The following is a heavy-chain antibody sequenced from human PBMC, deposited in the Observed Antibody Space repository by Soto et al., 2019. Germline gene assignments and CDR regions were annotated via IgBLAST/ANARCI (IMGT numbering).Heavy chain of an antibody. CDR3: AKVRQRDYYGSGSYVY. J-gene: IGHJ4*02. Sequence: SETLSLTCAVSSGSISSSNWWSWVRQPPGKGLEWIGEIYHSGSTNYNPSLKSRVTISVDKSKNQFSLKLSSVTAADTAVYYCAKVRQRDYYGSGSYVYWGQGTLVTVSS. D-gene: IGHD3-10*01. CDR2: IYHSGST. V-gene: IGHV4-4*02. CDR1: SGSISSSNW.